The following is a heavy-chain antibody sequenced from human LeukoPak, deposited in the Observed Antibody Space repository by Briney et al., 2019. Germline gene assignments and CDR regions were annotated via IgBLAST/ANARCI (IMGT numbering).Heavy chain of an antibody. Sequence: GGSLRLSCAASGFTFSGHWMTWVRQAPGKGLEWVANIKEDGSRKNYVDSVKGRFTISRDNAENSLYLQMTSLRAEDTAMYYCATPRDYYDSSGFHQGGDWGQGTLVTVSS. CDR2: IKEDGSRK. D-gene: IGHD3-22*01. V-gene: IGHV3-7*03. J-gene: IGHJ4*02. CDR1: GFTFSGHW. CDR3: ATPRDYYDSSGFHQGGD.